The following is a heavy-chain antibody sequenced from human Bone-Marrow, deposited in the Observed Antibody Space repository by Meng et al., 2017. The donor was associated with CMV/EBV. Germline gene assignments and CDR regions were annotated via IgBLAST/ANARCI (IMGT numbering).Heavy chain of an antibody. J-gene: IGHJ5*02. CDR3: AKPTPSSSWYNWFDP. D-gene: IGHD6-13*01. CDR1: GFTFSSYA. CDR2: ISGSDGSK. Sequence: SGFTFSSYAMGWVRQAPGKGLEWVSAISGSDGSKYYADSVKGRFTISRDNSKNTLYLQMNSLRAEDTAVYYCAKPTPSSSWYNWFDPWGQGTLVTVSS. V-gene: IGHV3-23*01.